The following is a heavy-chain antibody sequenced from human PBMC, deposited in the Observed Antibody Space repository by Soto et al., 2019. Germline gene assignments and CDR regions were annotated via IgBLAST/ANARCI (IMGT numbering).Heavy chain of an antibody. CDR3: ARVLGYDSGVYSRHYFDF. J-gene: IGHJ4*02. Sequence: ASVKVSCKASGYTFTSYGISWVRQDPGQGLEWMGWISAYNGNTNYAQKLQGRVTMTTDTSTSTAYMELRSLRSDDTAVYYCARVLGYDSGVYSRHYFDFGGQGTLVTVPS. CDR1: GYTFTSYG. V-gene: IGHV1-18*01. CDR2: ISAYNGNT. D-gene: IGHD3-22*01.